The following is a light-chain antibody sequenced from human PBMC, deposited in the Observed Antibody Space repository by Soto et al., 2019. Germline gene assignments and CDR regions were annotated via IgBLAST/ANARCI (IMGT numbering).Light chain of an antibody. CDR2: DTS. CDR1: QTIRGL. CDR3: QQRLNLPIT. J-gene: IGKJ5*01. V-gene: IGKV3-11*01. Sequence: EIVLTQSPATLSLSPGERATLSCRTSQTIRGLLNWYQQRPGQAPRLLIYDTSNMATDIPARFSGSGSGTDFILTISRLDPEDFGVYFCQQRLNLPITFGQGTRLDIK.